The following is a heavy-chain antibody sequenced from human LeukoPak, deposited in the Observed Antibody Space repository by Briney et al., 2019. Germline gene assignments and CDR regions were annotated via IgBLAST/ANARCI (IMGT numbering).Heavy chain of an antibody. CDR1: GFTFDDYG. Sequence: GGSLRLSCAASGFTFDDYGMSWACQAPGKGLEWVSGINWDGGSTGYADSVKGRFTISRDNAKNFLYLQMNSLRAEDTALYYCARTVSSAGWSDDAFDIWGQGTMVTVSS. V-gene: IGHV3-20*04. J-gene: IGHJ3*02. CDR3: ARTVSSAGWSDDAFDI. CDR2: INWDGGST. D-gene: IGHD6-19*01.